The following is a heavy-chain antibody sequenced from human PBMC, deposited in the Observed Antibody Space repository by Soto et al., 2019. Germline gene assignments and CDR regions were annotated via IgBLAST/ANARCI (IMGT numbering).Heavy chain of an antibody. Sequence: GGYLRLSCAASGFTFSSYAMHWVRQAPGKGLEWVAVISYDGSNKYYADSVKGRFTISRDNSKNTLYLQMNSLRAEDTAVYYCARAVSISYYYYYRYVMAVCGQGSTVTVS. V-gene: IGHV3-30-3*01. CDR2: ISYDGSNK. D-gene: IGHD6-13*01. J-gene: IGHJ6*02. CDR3: ARAVSISYYYYYRYVMAV. CDR1: GFTFSSYA.